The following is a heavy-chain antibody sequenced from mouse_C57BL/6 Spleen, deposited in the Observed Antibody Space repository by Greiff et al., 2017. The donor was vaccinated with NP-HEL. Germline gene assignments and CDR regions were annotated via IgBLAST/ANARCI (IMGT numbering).Heavy chain of an antibody. J-gene: IGHJ3*01. CDR1: GYTFTSYW. D-gene: IGHD2-5*01. CDR2: IDPSDSYT. CDR3: ARGYSIPFAY. Sequence: QVQLKQPGAELVRPGTSVKLSCKASGYTFTSYWMHWVKQRPGQGLEWIGVIDPSDSYTNYNQKFKGKATLTVDTSSSTAYMQLSSLTSEDSAVYYCARGYSIPFAYWGQGTLVTVSA. V-gene: IGHV1-59*01.